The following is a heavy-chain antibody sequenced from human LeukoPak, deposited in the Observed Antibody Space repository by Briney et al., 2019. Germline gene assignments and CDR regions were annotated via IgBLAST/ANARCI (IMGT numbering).Heavy chain of an antibody. CDR1: GFIFSSYA. CDR2: IKSKTDGGTT. Sequence: GGSLRLSCAASGFIFSSYAMSWVRQAPGKGLEWVGRIKSKTDGGTTDYAAPVKGRFTISRDDSKNTLYLQMNSLKTEDTAVYYCTTRVGLTLTGFDYWGQGTLVTVSS. V-gene: IGHV3-15*01. D-gene: IGHD1-14*01. J-gene: IGHJ4*02. CDR3: TTRVGLTLTGFDY.